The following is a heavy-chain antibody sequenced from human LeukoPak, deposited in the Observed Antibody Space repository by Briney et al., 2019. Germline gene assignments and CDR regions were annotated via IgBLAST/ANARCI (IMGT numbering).Heavy chain of an antibody. V-gene: IGHV4-39*01. CDR1: GGFISSSSYY. D-gene: IGHD3-10*01. Sequence: SETLSLTCTVSGGFISSSSYYWGWIRQPPGKGLEWIGSIYYSGSTYYNPSLKSRVTISVDTSKNQFSLKLSSVTAADTAVYYCARLSTNYYGSGSYAFDIWGQGTMVTVSS. CDR3: ARLSTNYYGSGSYAFDI. CDR2: IYYSGST. J-gene: IGHJ3*02.